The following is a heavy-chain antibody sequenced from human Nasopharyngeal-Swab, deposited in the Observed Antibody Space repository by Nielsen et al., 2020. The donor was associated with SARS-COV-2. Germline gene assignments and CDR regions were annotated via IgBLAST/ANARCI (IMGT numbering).Heavy chain of an antibody. J-gene: IGHJ6*02. V-gene: IGHV3-7*01. CDR1: GFTFSSYW. CDR3: ARDWSAVAPYYYGMDV. Sequence: GGFLRLSCAASGFTFSSYWMSWVRQAPGKGLEWVANIKQDGSEKYYVDSVKGRFTISRDNAKNSLYLQMNSLRAEDTAVYYCARDWSAVAPYYYGMDVWGQGTTVTVSS. D-gene: IGHD6-19*01. CDR2: IKQDGSEK.